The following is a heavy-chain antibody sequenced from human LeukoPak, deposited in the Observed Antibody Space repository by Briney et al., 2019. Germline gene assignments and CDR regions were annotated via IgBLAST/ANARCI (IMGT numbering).Heavy chain of an antibody. Sequence: PSETLSLTCAVYGGSFSDYYWSWIRQPPGKGLEWIGEINPSGSTNYNPSLKSRVTISVDTSKNQFSLKLSSVTAADTAVYYCARDPSGGGGDYWGQGTLVTVSS. CDR2: INPSGST. V-gene: IGHV4-34*01. D-gene: IGHD3-16*01. CDR3: ARDPSGGGGDY. J-gene: IGHJ4*02. CDR1: GGSFSDYY.